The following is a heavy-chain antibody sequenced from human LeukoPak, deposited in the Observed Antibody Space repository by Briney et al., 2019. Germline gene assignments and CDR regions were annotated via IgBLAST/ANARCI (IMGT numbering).Heavy chain of an antibody. Sequence: GGSLRLSCLAPGFTFRDYYMTWIRQAPGKGLEWISFISSRGTTTDYADSVKGRFTISRDNANSSLFLQMNSLRAEDTALYYCARDRGSNNYFDHWGQGTLVTVSS. J-gene: IGHJ4*02. CDR1: GFTFRDYY. CDR3: ARDRGSNNYFDH. V-gene: IGHV3-11*01. CDR2: ISSRGTTT. D-gene: IGHD2-2*01.